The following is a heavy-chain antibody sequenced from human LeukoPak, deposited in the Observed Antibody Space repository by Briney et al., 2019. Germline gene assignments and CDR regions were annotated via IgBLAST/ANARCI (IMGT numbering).Heavy chain of an antibody. V-gene: IGHV3-11*01. CDR2: ISSSGSTI. CDR1: GFTFSDYY. CDR3: ARDHGGVRFKRGPIDY. D-gene: IGHD3-16*01. J-gene: IGHJ4*02. Sequence: GGSLRLSCAASGFTFSDYYMSWIRQAPGQGLEWVSYISSSGSTIYYADSVKGRFTISRDNAKNSLYLQMNSLRAEDTAVYYCARDHGGVRFKRGPIDYWGQGTLVTVSS.